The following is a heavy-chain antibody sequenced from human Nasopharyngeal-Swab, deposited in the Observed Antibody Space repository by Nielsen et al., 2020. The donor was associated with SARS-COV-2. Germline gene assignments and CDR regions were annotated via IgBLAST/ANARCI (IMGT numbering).Heavy chain of an antibody. CDR3: TTDLAYCGGDCYSPYYYGMDV. D-gene: IGHD2-21*02. CDR2: IKSKTDGGTT. J-gene: IGHJ6*02. V-gene: IGHV3-15*01. Sequence: WIRQPPGKGLEGVGRIKSKTDGGTTDYAAPVKGRFTISRDDSKNTLYLQMNSLKTEDTAVYYCTTDLAYCGGDCYSPYYYGMDVWGQGTTVTVSS.